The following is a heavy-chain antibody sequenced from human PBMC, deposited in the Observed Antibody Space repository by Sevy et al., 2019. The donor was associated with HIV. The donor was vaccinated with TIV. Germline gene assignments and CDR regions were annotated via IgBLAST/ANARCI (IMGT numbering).Heavy chain of an antibody. V-gene: IGHV3-21*01. J-gene: IGHJ6*02. CDR3: AKRSESWDGMDV. D-gene: IGHD3-10*01. CDR2: ISGISNYI. CDR1: GFTFSSYY. Sequence: GGSLRLSCAASGFTFSSYYMNWVRQAPGKGLEWVSSISGISNYIYYADSVKGRFTISRDNAKNSLYLQMHSLRAEDTAVYYCAKRSESWDGMDVWGQGTTVTVSS.